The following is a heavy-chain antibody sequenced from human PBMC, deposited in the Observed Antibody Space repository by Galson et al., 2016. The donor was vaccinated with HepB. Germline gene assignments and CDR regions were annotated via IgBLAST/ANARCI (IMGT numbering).Heavy chain of an antibody. D-gene: IGHD2-2*01. CDR1: GFTFSNYA. J-gene: IGHJ4*02. CDR3: AREAIRGSSRDDFDT. Sequence: SLRLSCAASGFTFSNYAMSWVRQAPGKGLEFISYISSSGDTIYYADSVKGRFTISRDNTKNSLYLQMNSLRAEDTAVYYCAREAIRGSSRDDFDTGAREPWSPSPQ. V-gene: IGHV3-11*04. CDR2: ISSSGDTI.